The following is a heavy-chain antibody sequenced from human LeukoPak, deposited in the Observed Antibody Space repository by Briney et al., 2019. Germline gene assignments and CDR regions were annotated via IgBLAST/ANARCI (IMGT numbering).Heavy chain of an antibody. D-gene: IGHD6-13*01. CDR1: GFTFTSSA. V-gene: IGHV1-58*02. CDR3: ARGRQLVRWAYLYYFDY. J-gene: IGHJ4*02. CDR2: IVVGSGNT. Sequence: ASVRVSCKASGFTFTSSAMQWVRQARGQRLGWIGWIVVGSGNTNYAQKFQERVTITRDMSTSTAYMELSSLRSEDTAVYYCARGRQLVRWAYLYYFDYWGQGTLVTVSS.